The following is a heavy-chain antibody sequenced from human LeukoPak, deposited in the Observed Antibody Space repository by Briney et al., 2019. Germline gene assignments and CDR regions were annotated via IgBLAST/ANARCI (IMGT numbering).Heavy chain of an antibody. D-gene: IGHD3-3*01. CDR1: GYTFTSYG. J-gene: IGHJ4*02. V-gene: IGHV1-18*01. CDR2: ISAYNGNT. CDR3: ARDGYEPIFGVVIFPLDY. Sequence: ASVKVSCKASGYTFTSYGISWVRQAPGQGLEWMGWISAYNGNTNYAQKLQGRVTMTTDTSTSTAYMELRSLRSDDTAAYYCARDGYEPIFGVVIFPLDYWGQGTLVTVSS.